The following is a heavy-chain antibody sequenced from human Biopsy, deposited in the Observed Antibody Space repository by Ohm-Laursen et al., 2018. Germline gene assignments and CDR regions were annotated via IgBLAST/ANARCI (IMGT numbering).Heavy chain of an antibody. CDR1: GFTFSSYA. CDR2: ISASSSYI. J-gene: IGHJ5*01. Sequence: SLRLSCTASGFTFSSYAMTRVRQAPGKGLEWVSSISASSSYIHYADSVKGRFTVSRDNAKNSLYLQMNSLRAADTAIYYCATELLPPGVGGPWLDSWGQGTPVTVSS. V-gene: IGHV3-21*06. CDR3: ATELLPPGVGGPWLDS. D-gene: IGHD3-16*01.